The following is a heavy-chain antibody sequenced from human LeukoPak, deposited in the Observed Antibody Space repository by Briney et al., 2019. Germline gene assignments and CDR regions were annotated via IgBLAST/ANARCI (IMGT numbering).Heavy chain of an antibody. Sequence: GGSLRLSCAASGFTFSSYWMSWVRLAPGKGLEWVSGINNSGDRRFYADSVKGRFTISRDNSKNTLYLQMNSLRAEDTAVYYCARGWYNFDYWGQGTRVTVSS. CDR1: GFTFSSYW. D-gene: IGHD6-19*01. V-gene: IGHV3-23*01. J-gene: IGHJ4*02. CDR2: INNSGDRR. CDR3: ARGWYNFDY.